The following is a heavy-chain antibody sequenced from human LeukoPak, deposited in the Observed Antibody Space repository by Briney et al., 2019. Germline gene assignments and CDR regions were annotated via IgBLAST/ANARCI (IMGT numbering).Heavy chain of an antibody. CDR3: AKEWNYGRAFDI. CDR1: GSTFSSYG. J-gene: IGHJ3*02. Sequence: SGGSLRLSCAASGSTFSSYGMHWVRQAPGKGLEWVAVISYDGSNKYYADSVKGRFTISRDNSKNTLYLQMNSLRAEDTAVYYCAKEWNYGRAFDIWGQGTMVTVSS. CDR2: ISYDGSNK. V-gene: IGHV3-30*18. D-gene: IGHD1-7*01.